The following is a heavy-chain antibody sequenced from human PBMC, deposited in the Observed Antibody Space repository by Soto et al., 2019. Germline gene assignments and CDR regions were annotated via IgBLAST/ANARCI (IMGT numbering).Heavy chain of an antibody. CDR1: GFTFSSYS. Sequence: VQLVESGGGLVKPGGSLRLSCAASGFTFSSYSMNWVRQAPGKGLEWVSSISSSSSYIYYADSVKGRFTISRDNAKNSLYLQMNSLRAEDTAVYYCARDAGAAAGLFDYWGQGTLVTVSS. D-gene: IGHD6-13*01. CDR2: ISSSSSYI. V-gene: IGHV3-21*01. CDR3: ARDAGAAAGLFDY. J-gene: IGHJ4*02.